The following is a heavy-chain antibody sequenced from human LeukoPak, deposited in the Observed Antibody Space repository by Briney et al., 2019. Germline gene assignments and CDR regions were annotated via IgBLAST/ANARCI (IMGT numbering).Heavy chain of an antibody. CDR1: GGSFSDYY. D-gene: IGHD2-21*01. V-gene: IGHV4-34*01. Sequence: SETLSLTCAVYGGSFSDYYWSWIRQPPGKGLEWIGEINHSGSTNYNPSLKSRVTISVDTSKSQFSLRLSSVTAADTAVYYCATMWSGAFDPWGQGTLVTVSS. CDR3: ATMWSGAFDP. CDR2: INHSGST. J-gene: IGHJ5*02.